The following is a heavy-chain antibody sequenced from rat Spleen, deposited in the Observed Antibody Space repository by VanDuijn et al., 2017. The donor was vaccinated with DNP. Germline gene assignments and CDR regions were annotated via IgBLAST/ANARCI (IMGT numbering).Heavy chain of an antibody. D-gene: IGHD1-11*01. CDR2: LSHDGSNI. J-gene: IGHJ2*01. CDR1: GFTFSNYD. Sequence: EVKLVESGGGLVQPGKSMKLSCVVSGFTFSNYDMAWVRQAPKKGLEWIAFLSHDGSNIYYRDSVQGRFTISRDNAKDTLYLQGDSLRSEDTATYYCATNYGGLDYWGQGVMVTVSS. V-gene: IGHV5-25*01. CDR3: ATNYGGLDY.